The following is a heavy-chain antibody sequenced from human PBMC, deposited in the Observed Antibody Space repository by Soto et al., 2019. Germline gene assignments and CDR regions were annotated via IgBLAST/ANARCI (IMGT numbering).Heavy chain of an antibody. CDR2: ISSSSSYI. V-gene: IGHV3-21*04. Sequence: PGGSLRLSCADSGFSFSSYWMHWVRQGPGKGLEWVSSISSSSSYIYYADSVKGRFTISRDNAKNSLYLQMNSLRAEDTALYYCAKSGLYCSGGSCPSPFDYWGQGTLVTVSS. J-gene: IGHJ4*02. CDR3: AKSGLYCSGGSCPSPFDY. D-gene: IGHD2-15*01. CDR1: GFSFSSYW.